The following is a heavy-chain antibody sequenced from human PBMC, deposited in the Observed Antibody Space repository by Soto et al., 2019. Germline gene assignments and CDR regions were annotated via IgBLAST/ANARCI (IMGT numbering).Heavy chain of an antibody. Sequence: ASVKVSCKASRYTFTSYGVSWVRQAPEHGLQWMGWINTYTGNTEYAQNFQDRVTLTTDKGTSTAYMELRSLRPDDTAVYYCATESLRITGTTFLAFDIWGQGTMVTVS. V-gene: IGHV1-18*01. D-gene: IGHD1-20*01. J-gene: IGHJ3*02. CDR2: INTYTGNT. CDR1: RYTFTSYG. CDR3: ATESLRITGTTFLAFDI.